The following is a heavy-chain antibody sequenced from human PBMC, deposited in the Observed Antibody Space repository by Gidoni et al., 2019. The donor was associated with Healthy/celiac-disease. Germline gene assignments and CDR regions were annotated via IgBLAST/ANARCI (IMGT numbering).Heavy chain of an antibody. V-gene: IGHV3-33*01. CDR2: IWYDGSNK. CDR3: ARVGGEYGDYDYFDY. Sequence: QVQLVASGAGVVQPGRSLRLSCAASGFTFRSYGMHWVRLAPGKGLEWVAVIWYDGSNKDYADSVKGRFTIARDNSKSTLYLQMNSLRAEDTAVYYCARVGGEYGDYDYFDYWGQGTLVTVSS. J-gene: IGHJ4*02. D-gene: IGHD4-17*01. CDR1: GFTFRSYG.